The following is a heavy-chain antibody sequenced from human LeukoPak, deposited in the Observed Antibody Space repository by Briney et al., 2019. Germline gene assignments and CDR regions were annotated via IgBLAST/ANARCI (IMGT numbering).Heavy chain of an antibody. V-gene: IGHV3-21*01. CDR1: GFTFSSYS. J-gene: IGHJ4*02. CDR2: ISSSSSYI. Sequence: GGSLRLSCAASGFTFSSYSMNWVRQAPGKGLEWVSSISSSSSYIYYADSVKGRFTISRDNAKNSLYLQMNSLRAEDTAVYYCARDGPPIYCSSTSCYAPLNPYFDYWGQGTLVTVSS. CDR3: ARDGPPIYCSSTSCYAPLNPYFDY. D-gene: IGHD2-2*01.